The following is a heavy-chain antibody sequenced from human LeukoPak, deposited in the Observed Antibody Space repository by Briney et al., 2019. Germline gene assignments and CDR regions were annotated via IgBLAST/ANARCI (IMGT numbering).Heavy chain of an antibody. V-gene: IGHV3-49*03. CDR2: IRSKVYGGTT. D-gene: IGHD3-22*01. CDR1: GFNFGDFA. Sequence: GGSLGLSCTVSGFNFGDFAMSWFRQAPGEGLQWVGYIRSKVYGGTTEYAASVKGRFIISRIDSESIAYLQVHSLKTEDTAVYYCARGLHYCSDSSGYYYSGDFDYWGQGTLVTVSS. J-gene: IGHJ4*02. CDR3: ARGLHYCSDSSGYYYSGDFDY.